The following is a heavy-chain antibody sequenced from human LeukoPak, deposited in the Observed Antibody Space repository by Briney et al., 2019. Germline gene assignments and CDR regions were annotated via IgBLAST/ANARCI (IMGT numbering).Heavy chain of an antibody. V-gene: IGHV3-15*01. D-gene: IGHD4-17*01. Sequence: GGSLRLSCAASGFTFSDVWMSWVRQAPGKGLEWVGRIKSKTDGGTTDCAAPVKGRFTISRDDSKSTLYLQMNSLKTEDSAVYYCTIDYGDYEGDYYFDYWGQGTLVTVSS. CDR3: TIDYGDYEGDYYFDY. J-gene: IGHJ4*02. CDR2: IKSKTDGGTT. CDR1: GFTFSDVW.